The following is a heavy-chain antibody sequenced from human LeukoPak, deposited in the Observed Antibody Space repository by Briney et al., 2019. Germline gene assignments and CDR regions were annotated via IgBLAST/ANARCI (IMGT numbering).Heavy chain of an antibody. V-gene: IGHV1-8*02. J-gene: IGHJ4*02. CDR1: GYTFTNYD. CDR2: MNPISGNT. CDR3: ARVGYDSSGYYLHDY. D-gene: IGHD3-22*01. Sequence: VASVKVSCKASGYTFTNYDINWVRQATGQGLEWMGWMNPISGNTGSAQKFQGRVSMTRNNPIGTAYMELSSLRSEDTAVYYCARVGYDSSGYYLHDYWGQGTLVTVSS.